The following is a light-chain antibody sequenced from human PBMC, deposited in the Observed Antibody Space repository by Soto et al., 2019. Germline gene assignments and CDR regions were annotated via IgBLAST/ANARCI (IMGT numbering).Light chain of an antibody. J-gene: IGLJ3*02. V-gene: IGLV4-60*03. Sequence: QSVLTQSSSASASLGSSVKLTCTLSSGHSSYIIAWHQQQPGKAPRYLMKLEGSGSYNKGSGVPDRFSGSSSGADRYLTISNLHSEDEADYYCETWDSNTRVFGGGTKLTVL. CDR2: LEGSGSY. CDR1: SGHSSYI. CDR3: ETWDSNTRV.